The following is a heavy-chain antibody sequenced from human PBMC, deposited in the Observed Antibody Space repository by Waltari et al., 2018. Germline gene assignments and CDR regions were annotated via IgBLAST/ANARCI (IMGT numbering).Heavy chain of an antibody. CDR2: INSDGSSI. J-gene: IGHJ4*02. CDR3: ARARDEETAMVYFDH. V-gene: IGHV3-74*01. CDR1: SSGFSDSW. Sequence: EVQLVEAGGDIVQPGGSLSLSCAPSSSGFSDSWTPWVRQVPGKGLVWVSRINSDGSSISYSDSVKGRFTISRDNSKNMLYLQLNSLRAEDTAIYYCARARDEETAMVYFDHWGQGTLVGVSS. D-gene: IGHD5-18*01.